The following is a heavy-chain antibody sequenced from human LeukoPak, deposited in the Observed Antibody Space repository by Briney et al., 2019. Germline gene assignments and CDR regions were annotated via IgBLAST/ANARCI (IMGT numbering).Heavy chain of an antibody. V-gene: IGHV3-7*05. D-gene: IGHD3-3*01. CDR2: IKQDGSEK. J-gene: IGHJ4*02. Sequence: GGSLRLSCAASGFTFSSYWMSWVRQAPGKGPEWVANIKQDGSEKYYVDSVKGRFTISRDNAKNSLYLQMNSLRAEDTAVYYCARDGPTLYYDFWSGYYPSFDYWGQGTLVTVSS. CDR3: ARDGPTLYYDFWSGYYPSFDY. CDR1: GFTFSSYW.